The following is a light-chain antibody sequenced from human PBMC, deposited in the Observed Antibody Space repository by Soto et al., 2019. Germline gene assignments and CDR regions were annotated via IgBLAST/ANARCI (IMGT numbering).Light chain of an antibody. V-gene: IGLV2-14*01. CDR1: SSDVGGYKF. Sequence: QSALTQPASVSGSPGQSITISCTGTSSDVGGYKFVSWYQQHPGKAPKLMIYEVSNRPPGVSSRFSGSKSGNTASLTISGLQAEDEADYYCGSYTDSIYVFGPGTKVTVL. J-gene: IGLJ1*01. CDR2: EVS. CDR3: GSYTDSIYV.